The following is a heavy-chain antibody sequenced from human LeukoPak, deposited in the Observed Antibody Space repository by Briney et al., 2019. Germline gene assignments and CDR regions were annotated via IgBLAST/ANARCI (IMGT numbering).Heavy chain of an antibody. V-gene: IGHV4-34*01. J-gene: IGHJ6*03. CDR2: INHSGST. CDR1: GGSFSGYY. D-gene: IGHD3-16*01. Sequence: SETLSLTCAVYGGSFSGYYWSWIRQPPGKGLEWIGEINHSGSTNYNPSLKSRVTISVDTSKNQFSLRLPSVTAADTAVYYCARGVVSGRFGDYYYYMDVWGKGTTVTVSS. CDR3: ARGVVSGRFGDYYYYMDV.